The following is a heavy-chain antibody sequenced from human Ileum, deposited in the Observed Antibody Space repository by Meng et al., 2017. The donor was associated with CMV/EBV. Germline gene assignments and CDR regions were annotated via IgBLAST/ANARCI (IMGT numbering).Heavy chain of an antibody. CDR3: ARQAGTY. CDR2: IKEDGTEK. D-gene: IGHD6-13*01. CDR1: GFTFSNYR. J-gene: IGHJ4*02. V-gene: IGHV3-7*01. Sequence: GESLKISFTGPGFTFSNYRMSWVRQAPGKGLECVANIKEDGTEKYYVDSVKGRFTISRDNAKNSLYLQMNSQRAEDTAVYYCARQAGTYWGQGTLVTVSS.